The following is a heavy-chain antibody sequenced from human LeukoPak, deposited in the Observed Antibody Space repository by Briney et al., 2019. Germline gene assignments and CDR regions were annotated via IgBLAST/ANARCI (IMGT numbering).Heavy chain of an antibody. D-gene: IGHD3-10*01. V-gene: IGHV3-30*02. CDR1: GFTFSSYG. CDR2: IRYDGSNK. Sequence: GGSLRLSCAASGFTFSSYGMHWVRQAPGKGLEWVAFIRYDGSNKYYADSVKGRFTISRDNSKNTLYLQMNSLRAEDTAVYYCARDGLGESKYYFDYWGQGTLVTVSS. CDR3: ARDGLGESKYYFDY. J-gene: IGHJ4*02.